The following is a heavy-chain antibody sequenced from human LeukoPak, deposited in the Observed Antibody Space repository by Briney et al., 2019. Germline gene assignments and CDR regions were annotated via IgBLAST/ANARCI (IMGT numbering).Heavy chain of an antibody. V-gene: IGHV3-21*01. J-gene: IGHJ5*02. CDR3: ARDPSITIFGPNQFDP. D-gene: IGHD3-3*01. CDR1: GFTFSSYS. CDR2: ISSSSSYI. Sequence: MAGGSLRLSCAASGFTFSSYSMNWVRQAPGKGLEWVSSISSSSSYIYYADSVKGRFTISRDNAKNSLYLQMNSLRAEGTAVYYCARDPSITIFGPNQFDPWGQGTLVTVSS.